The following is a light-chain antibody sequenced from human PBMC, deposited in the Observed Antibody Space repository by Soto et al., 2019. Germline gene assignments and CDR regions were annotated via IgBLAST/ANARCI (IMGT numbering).Light chain of an antibody. CDR1: TGAVTSGHY. J-gene: IGLJ3*02. CDR3: LLSYSGTNWV. V-gene: IGLV7-46*01. Sequence: QAVVTQEPSLTVSPGGTVTLTCGSSTGAVTSGHYPYWFQQKPGQAPRTLIYDTTNKHSWTPTRFSGSLLGGKAALTLAGAQTDDEADYYCLLSYSGTNWVFGGGTKLTVL. CDR2: DTT.